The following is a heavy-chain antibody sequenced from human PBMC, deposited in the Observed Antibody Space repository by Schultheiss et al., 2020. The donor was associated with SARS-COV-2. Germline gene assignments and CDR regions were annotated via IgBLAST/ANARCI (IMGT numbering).Heavy chain of an antibody. CDR2: INHSGST. CDR1: GGSISSSSYY. J-gene: IGHJ6*02. Sequence: SETLSLTCTVSGGSISSSSYYWSWIRQPPGKGLEWIGEINHSGSTNYNPSLKSRVTISVDTSKNQFSLKLSSVTAADTAVYYCARGDGRSYGMDVWGQGTTVTVSS. D-gene: IGHD2-15*01. V-gene: IGHV4-39*07. CDR3: ARGDGRSYGMDV.